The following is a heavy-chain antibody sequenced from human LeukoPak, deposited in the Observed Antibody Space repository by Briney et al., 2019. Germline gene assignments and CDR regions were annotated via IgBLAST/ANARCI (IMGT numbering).Heavy chain of an antibody. V-gene: IGHV3-7*01. CDR2: INQDGGTK. D-gene: IGHD2-15*01. CDR1: GFSFTSYW. J-gene: IGHJ3*02. Sequence: GGSLRLSCVASGFSFTSYWMIWFRQAPGKGLDFVANINQDGGTKNYVDSVKGRFTISRDNAENSLYLKMSSLRAEDTALYYCARDPGWSSFDIWGQGIMVTVSS. CDR3: ARDPGWSSFDI.